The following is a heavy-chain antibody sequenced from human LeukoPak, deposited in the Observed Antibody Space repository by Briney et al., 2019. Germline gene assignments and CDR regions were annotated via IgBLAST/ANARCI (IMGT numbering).Heavy chain of an antibody. Sequence: GGSLRLSCAASGFTFSSYSMNWVRQAPGKGLEWVSSISSSSSYIYYADSVKGRFTISRDNSKSTLYLQMNSLRAEDTAVYYCAKGGLVHRLHIWGQGTMVTVSS. V-gene: IGHV3-21*04. CDR1: GFTFSSYS. CDR3: AKGGLVHRLHI. J-gene: IGHJ3*02. CDR2: ISSSSSYI. D-gene: IGHD3/OR15-3a*01.